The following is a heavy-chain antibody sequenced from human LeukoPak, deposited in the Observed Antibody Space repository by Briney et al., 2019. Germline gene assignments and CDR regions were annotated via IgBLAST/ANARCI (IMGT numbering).Heavy chain of an antibody. Sequence: PSETLSLTCTVSVGSISSSSYYWGWLRQPPGRGLEWVLCIYYSGSTYYNPSLKSRVTISVDKSKKNIPLMITSVTAADTAGRCCARGSYYVLTGYATLGEYWGQGTLVTVSS. CDR1: VGSISSSSYY. D-gene: IGHD3-9*01. CDR3: ARGSYYVLTGYATLGEY. V-gene: IGHV4-39*02. CDR2: IYYSGST. J-gene: IGHJ4*02.